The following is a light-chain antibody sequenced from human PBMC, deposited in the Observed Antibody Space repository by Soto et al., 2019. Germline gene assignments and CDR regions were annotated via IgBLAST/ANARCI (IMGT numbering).Light chain of an antibody. J-gene: IGKJ2*01. Sequence: ETGLTQSPGTLSFSPGERTTLSCRSSQSVGSDYLAWYQQKPGQAPRLLIYDASKRASGFPARFSGSGSGTDFTLTIRSLQPEDSAVYYCQQYNNWPYTFGQ. CDR1: QSVGSDY. CDR3: QQYNNWPYT. V-gene: IGKV3D-20*02. CDR2: DAS.